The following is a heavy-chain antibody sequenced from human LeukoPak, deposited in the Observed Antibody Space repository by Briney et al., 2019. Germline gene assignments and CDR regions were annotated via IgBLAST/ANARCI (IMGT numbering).Heavy chain of an antibody. D-gene: IGHD2-15*01. CDR1: GFTFTTYG. V-gene: IGHV3-48*03. CDR3: AREGAVVLPVPGSGGLFWSDHTLPYFHF. CDR2: ISNSGTTI. Sequence: PGGSLRLSCAASGFTFTTYGMTWVRQAPGKGLEWVSSISNSGTTIYYADSVRGRFTISRDNAKNSLYLQMTSLRAEDTAVYYCAREGAVVLPVPGSGGLFWSDHTLPYFHFWGQGILVTVSS. J-gene: IGHJ4*02.